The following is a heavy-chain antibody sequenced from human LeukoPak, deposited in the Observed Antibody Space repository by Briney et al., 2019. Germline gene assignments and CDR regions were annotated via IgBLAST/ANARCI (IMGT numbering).Heavy chain of an antibody. J-gene: IGHJ4*02. D-gene: IGHD3-22*01. CDR3: ARASDSSGYYTLDY. Sequence: PGGSLRLSCAASGFAFSSYGMHWVRQAPGKGLEWVAVIWYDGSNKYYADSVKGRFTISRDNSKNTLYLQMNSLRAEDTAVYYCARASDSSGYYTLDYWGQGTLVTVSS. V-gene: IGHV3-33*01. CDR2: IWYDGSNK. CDR1: GFAFSSYG.